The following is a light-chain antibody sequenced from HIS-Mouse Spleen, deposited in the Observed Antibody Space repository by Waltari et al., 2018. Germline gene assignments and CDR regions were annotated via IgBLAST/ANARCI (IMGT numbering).Light chain of an antibody. CDR1: SSDVGSYNL. V-gene: IGLV2-23*01. Sequence: QSALTQPASVSGSPGQSITISCTGTSSDVGSYNLVSWYQQHPGKAPNLMIYEGSKRPSGVSNRFSGSKSGNTASLTISGLQAEDEADYYGCSYAGSSTWVFGGGTKLTVL. CDR2: EGS. J-gene: IGLJ3*02. CDR3: CSYAGSSTWV.